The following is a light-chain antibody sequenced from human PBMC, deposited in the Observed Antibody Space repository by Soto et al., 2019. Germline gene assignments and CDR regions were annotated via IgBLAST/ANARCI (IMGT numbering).Light chain of an antibody. CDR1: QSIRTY. V-gene: IGKV1-39*01. CDR2: GSY. J-gene: IGKJ1*01. CDR3: QQSYFIPWT. Sequence: DIQMTQSPSSLSASVGDRVSITCRASQSIRTYLNWYQQKPGKDPKLLIYGSYNLQSGVTPRFSGTGSGTDVTLLISSLLPEDFATYFCQQSYFIPWTFGQGTKVDLK.